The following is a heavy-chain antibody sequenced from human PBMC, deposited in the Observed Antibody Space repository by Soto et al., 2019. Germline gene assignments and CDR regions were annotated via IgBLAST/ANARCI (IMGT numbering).Heavy chain of an antibody. CDR2: ISAYNGNT. V-gene: IGHV1-18*04. Sequence: ASVKVSCKASGYTFTRYGISWVRQEPGQGLEWMGWISAYNGNTNYAQKLQGRVTMTTDTSRSTAYMELRSLRSDDTAVYYCARDLFAVYFWSGYGSYYYYGMDVWGQGTTVAVSS. J-gene: IGHJ6*02. CDR1: GYTFTRYG. D-gene: IGHD3-3*01. CDR3: ARDLFAVYFWSGYGSYYYYGMDV.